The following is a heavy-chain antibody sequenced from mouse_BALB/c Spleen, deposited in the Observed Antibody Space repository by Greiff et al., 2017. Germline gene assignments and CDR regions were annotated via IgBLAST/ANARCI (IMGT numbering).Heavy chain of an antibody. D-gene: IGHD1-1*01. CDR3: ASSSYAMDY. J-gene: IGHJ4*01. CDR1: GYTFTDYA. CDR2: ISTYYGDA. Sequence: QVQLQQSGAELVRPGVSVKFSCKGSGYTFTDYAMHWVKQSHAKSLEWIGVISTYYGDASYNQKFKGKATMTVDKSSSTAYMELARLTSEDSAIYYCASSSYAMDYWGQGTSVTVSS. V-gene: IGHV1S137*01.